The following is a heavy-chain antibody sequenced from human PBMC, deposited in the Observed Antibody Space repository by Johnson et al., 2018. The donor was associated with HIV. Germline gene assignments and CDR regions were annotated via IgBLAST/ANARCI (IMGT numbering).Heavy chain of an antibody. D-gene: IGHD3-10*01. CDR3: AKDLREYYGSGICGAFDI. Sequence: LVESGGGLVQPGGSLRLSCAASGFTFSSYAMSWVRQAPGKGLEWVSGISGSGGNTYNADSVKGRFTISRDNSKNTLYLQMNSLRAEDTAVYYWAKDLREYYGSGICGAFDIWGQGTMVTVSS. CDR2: ISGSGGNT. CDR1: GFTFSSYA. V-gene: IGHV3-23*04. J-gene: IGHJ3*02.